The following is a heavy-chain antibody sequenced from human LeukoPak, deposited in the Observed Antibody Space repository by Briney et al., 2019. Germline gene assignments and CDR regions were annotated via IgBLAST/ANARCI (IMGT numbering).Heavy chain of an antibody. CDR3: ARDRGLLGFDP. V-gene: IGHV4-30-2*01. J-gene: IGHJ5*02. CDR1: GGSISSGGYS. CDR2: IYHSGST. Sequence: PSETLSLTCAVSGGSISSGGYSWSWIRQPPGKGLEWIGYIYHSGSTYYNPSLKSRVTISVGRSKNQFSLKLSSVTAADTAVYYCARDRGLLGFDPWGQGTLVTVSS. D-gene: IGHD1-26*01.